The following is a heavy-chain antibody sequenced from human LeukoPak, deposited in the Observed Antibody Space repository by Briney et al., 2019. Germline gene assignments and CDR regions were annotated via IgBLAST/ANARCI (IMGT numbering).Heavy chain of an antibody. CDR3: ARSSGSYAPFDY. D-gene: IGHD1-26*01. Sequence: GGSLRLSCEASGFTFSSYWMSWVRQAPGKGLEWVANIKQDGSEKYYVDSVKGRFTISRDNAKNSLYLQMNSLRAEDTAVYYCARSSGSYAPFDYWGQGTLVTVSS. J-gene: IGHJ4*02. V-gene: IGHV3-7*01. CDR2: IKQDGSEK. CDR1: GFTFSSYW.